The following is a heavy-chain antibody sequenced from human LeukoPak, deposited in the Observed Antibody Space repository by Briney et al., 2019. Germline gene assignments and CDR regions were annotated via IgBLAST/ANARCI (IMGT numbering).Heavy chain of an antibody. CDR2: IYDSGST. CDR3: SSSDYVYYFDY. J-gene: IGHJ4*02. D-gene: IGHD4/OR15-4a*01. Sequence: PSETLSLTCTVSGGSIDSSSYYWGWIRQPPGKGLEWIGSIYDSGSTYYNPPLNRRFTISVDTSKHQFSLKLSSVTAADTAVYYCSSSDYVYYFDYWRQGALVTVPS. CDR1: GGSIDSSSYY. V-gene: IGHV4-39*01.